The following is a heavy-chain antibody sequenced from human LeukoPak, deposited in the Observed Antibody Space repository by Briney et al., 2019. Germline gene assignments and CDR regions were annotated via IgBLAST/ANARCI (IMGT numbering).Heavy chain of an antibody. CDR1: GYTFTTYD. CDR2: MNPNSGNG. D-gene: IGHD6-13*01. J-gene: IGHJ3*02. V-gene: IGHV1-8*03. Sequence: ASVKVSCKASGYTFTTYDINWVRQATGQGLEWMGWMNPNSGNGGYAQKFQGRVTITTDESTSTAYMELSSLRAEDTAVYYCARTLSRGYYAFDIWGQGTMVTVSS. CDR3: ARTLSRGYYAFDI.